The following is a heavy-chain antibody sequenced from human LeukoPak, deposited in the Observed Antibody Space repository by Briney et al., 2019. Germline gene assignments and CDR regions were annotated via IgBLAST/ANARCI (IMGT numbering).Heavy chain of an antibody. CDR3: AKGGASATDAPHGDVVTSSLDGFDI. CDR1: GFPFSAFA. J-gene: IGHJ3*02. Sequence: GGSPRLSCVASGFPFSAFAMSWVRQPPGGGLEWVSTVSGSGGRKFHLASAKGRITISRDNSKKTVYLQMNSLKSEDTAVYYCAKGGASATDAPHGDVVTSSLDGFDIWGQGTMVTVSS. D-gene: IGHD2-21*02. V-gene: IGHV3-23*01. CDR2: VSGSGGRK.